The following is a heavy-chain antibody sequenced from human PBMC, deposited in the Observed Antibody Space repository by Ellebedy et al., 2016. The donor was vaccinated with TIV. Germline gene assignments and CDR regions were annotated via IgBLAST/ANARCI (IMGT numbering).Heavy chain of an antibody. V-gene: IGHV3-21*06. J-gene: IGHJ5*02. D-gene: IGHD3-22*01. CDR2: INKGSSLI. CDR3: VRWGDYEGWDL. Sequence: GESLKISCEASGFTFSGYWMAWVRQAPGKGLEWISYINKGSSLIYYADSVKGRFTISRDNTRNSAYLEMNSLRVEDSGVYYCVRWGDYEGWDLWGQGTLATVSS. CDR1: GFTFSGYW.